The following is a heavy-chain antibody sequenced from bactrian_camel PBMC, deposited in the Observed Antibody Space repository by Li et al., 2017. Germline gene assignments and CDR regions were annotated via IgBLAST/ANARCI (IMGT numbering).Heavy chain of an antibody. D-gene: IGHD5*01. V-gene: IGHV3S53*01. CDR2: IDSDGRT. Sequence: HVQLVESGGGSVQAGESLRLSCVVSGYRYSTYCMGWFRQVPGNEREPLASIDSDGRTSVADSVKGRFTISLDNAKKTVYLQMNSLKPEDTATYYCATRTGRAYFSNWGQGTQVTVS. J-gene: IGHJ4*01. CDR3: ATRTGRAYFSN. CDR1: GYRYSTYC.